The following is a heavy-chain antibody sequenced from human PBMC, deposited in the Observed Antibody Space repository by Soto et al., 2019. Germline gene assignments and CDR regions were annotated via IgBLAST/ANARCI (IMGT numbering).Heavy chain of an antibody. Sequence: GGSLRLSCAASGFPFSAYDMHWVRQTTGKGLEWVSAIGAADDPYYLGSVKGRFTISRENAKNSVYLQMNSLRAEDTAVYYCARAYSGRLPRRADYYFAMDVWGQGTTVTVSS. V-gene: IGHV3-13*05. CDR2: IGAADDP. CDR3: ARAYSGRLPRRADYYFAMDV. D-gene: IGHD2-15*01. CDR1: GFPFSAYD. J-gene: IGHJ6*02.